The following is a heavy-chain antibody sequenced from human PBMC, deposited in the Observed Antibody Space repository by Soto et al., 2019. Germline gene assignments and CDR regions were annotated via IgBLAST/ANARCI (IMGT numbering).Heavy chain of an antibody. CDR2: INPNSGGT. Sequence: QVQLVQSGAEVKKPGASVKVSCKASGYIFTGYYMHWVRQAPGQGLEWMGWINPNSGGTNYAQKFQGGVTMTRDTSIRTAYMELSRLRSDDTAVYYCARHWAVTKAGYYYKYGMDVWGQGTTVTVSS. CDR1: GYIFTGYY. V-gene: IGHV1-2*02. D-gene: IGHD4-17*01. J-gene: IGHJ6*02. CDR3: ARHWAVTKAGYYYKYGMDV.